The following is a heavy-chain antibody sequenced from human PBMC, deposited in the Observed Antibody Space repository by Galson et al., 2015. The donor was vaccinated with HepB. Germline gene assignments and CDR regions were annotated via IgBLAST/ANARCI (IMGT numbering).Heavy chain of an antibody. D-gene: IGHD2-21*02. V-gene: IGHV3-48*01. Sequence: SLRLSCAASGFSFSSFSMNWVRQAPGKGLEWVSYISSGSSTIYYADSVKGRFTISRDNAKNSLYLQMNSLRPEDTAVYYCEGIYCDGDCYSDEPYGYPKPHWGQGTLVTVSS. CDR1: GFSFSSFS. CDR2: ISSGSSTI. J-gene: IGHJ4*02. CDR3: EGIYCDGDCYSDEPYGYPKPH.